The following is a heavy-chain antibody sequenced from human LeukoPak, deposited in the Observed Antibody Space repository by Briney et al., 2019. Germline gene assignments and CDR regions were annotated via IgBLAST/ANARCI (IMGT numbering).Heavy chain of an antibody. J-gene: IGHJ4*02. CDR1: GGSITSNNW. V-gene: IGHV4-4*02. Sequence: PSETLSLTCAVSGGSITSNNWWSWVRQSPGKGLEWIGEIYHSGNSNYNPSLKSRVTISVDKSKNQFSMKLTSVTAEDTAFYYCARDVGARLPGYWGQGILVTVSS. CDR3: ARDVGARLPGY. D-gene: IGHD6-6*01. CDR2: IYHSGNS.